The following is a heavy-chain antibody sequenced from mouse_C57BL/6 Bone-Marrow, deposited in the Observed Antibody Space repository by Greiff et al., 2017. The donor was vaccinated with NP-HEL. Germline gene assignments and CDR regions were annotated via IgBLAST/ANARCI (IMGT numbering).Heavy chain of an antibody. CDR2: IWSGGST. V-gene: IGHV2-2*01. J-gene: IGHJ2*01. Sequence: QVQLQQSGPGLVQPSQSLSITCTVSGFSLTSYGVHWVRQSPGKGLEWLGVIWSGGSTDYNAAFISSLSISKDNSKSQVFFKMNSLQADDTAIYYCARIYYDYDGGDYFDDWGQGTTLTVSS. CDR1: GFSLTSYG. D-gene: IGHD2-4*01. CDR3: ARIYYDYDGGDYFDD.